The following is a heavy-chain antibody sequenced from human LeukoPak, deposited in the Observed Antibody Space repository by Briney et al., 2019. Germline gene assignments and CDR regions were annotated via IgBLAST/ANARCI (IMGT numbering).Heavy chain of an antibody. CDR3: AKDTYYYGSGSYYNYFDY. J-gene: IGHJ4*02. CDR2: ISYDGSNK. V-gene: IGHV3-30*18. Sequence: GGSLRLSCAASGFTFSSYGMPWVRQAPGKGLEWVAVISYDGSNKYYADSVKGRFTISRDNSKNTLYLQMNSLRAEDTAVYYCAKDTYYYGSGSYYNYFDYWGQGTLVTVSS. CDR1: GFTFSSYG. D-gene: IGHD3-10*01.